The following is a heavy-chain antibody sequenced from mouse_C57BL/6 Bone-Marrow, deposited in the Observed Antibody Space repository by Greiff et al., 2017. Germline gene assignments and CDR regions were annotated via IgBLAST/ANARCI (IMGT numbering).Heavy chain of an antibody. V-gene: IGHV1-82*01. CDR2: IYPGDGDT. Sequence: QVQLQQSGPELVKPGASVKISCKASGYAFSSSWMNWVKQRPGKGLEWIGRIYPGDGDTNYNGKFKGKATLTADKSSSTAYMQLSSLTSEDSAVYFCARSRYYGSSYVDGWGTGTTVTVSS. D-gene: IGHD1-1*01. J-gene: IGHJ1*03. CDR3: ARSRYYGSSYVDG. CDR1: GYAFSSSW.